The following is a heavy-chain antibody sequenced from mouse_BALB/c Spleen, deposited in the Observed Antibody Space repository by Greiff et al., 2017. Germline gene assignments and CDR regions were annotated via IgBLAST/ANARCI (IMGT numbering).Heavy chain of an antibody. V-gene: IGHV7-3*02. CDR1: GFTFPDYY. Sequence: EVQLVVSGGGLVQPGGSLRLSCATSGFTFPDYYMSWVRQPPRKALEWLGFIRNKANGYTTEYRASVKGRFTISRGNSQSILYLQMNTLRAEDSATYYCASGLSDDYPFAYWGQGTLVTVSA. J-gene: IGHJ3*01. CDR3: ASGLSDDYPFAY. D-gene: IGHD2-3*01. CDR2: IRNKANGYTT.